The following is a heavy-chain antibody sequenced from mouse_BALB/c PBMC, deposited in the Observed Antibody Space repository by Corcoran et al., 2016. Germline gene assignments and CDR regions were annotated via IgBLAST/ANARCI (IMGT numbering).Heavy chain of an antibody. J-gene: IGHJ4*01. V-gene: IGHV4-1*02. CDR2: INPDSSTI. D-gene: IGHD2-10*02. CDR3: ARREYGNYYAMDY. CDR1: GFDCSRYW. Sequence: EVKLLESGGGLVQPGGSLKLSCAASGFDCSRYWMSWVRQAPGKGLEWIGEINPDSSTINYTPSLKDKFIISRDNAKNTLYLQMSKVRSEDTALYYCARREYGNYYAMDYWGQGTSVTVSS.